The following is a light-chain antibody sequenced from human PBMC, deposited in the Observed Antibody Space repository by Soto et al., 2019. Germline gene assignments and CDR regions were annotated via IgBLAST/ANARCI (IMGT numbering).Light chain of an antibody. CDR2: EVN. V-gene: IGLV2-8*01. CDR3: TAWDDSLNAWL. Sequence: QSALTQPPSASGSPGQSVTISCTGTSSDIGGYNSVSWYQQHPGKAPRLMIYEVNKRPSGVPDRFSGSKSGTSASLAISGLQSEDDADYYCTAWDDSLNAWLFGGGTKLTVL. CDR1: SSDIGGYNS. J-gene: IGLJ3*02.